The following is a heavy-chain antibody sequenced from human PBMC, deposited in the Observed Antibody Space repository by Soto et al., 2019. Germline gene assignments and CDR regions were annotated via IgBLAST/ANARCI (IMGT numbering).Heavy chain of an antibody. CDR3: AKNGAAGIGWDYYYYYGMDV. Sequence: PGGSLRLSCAASGFTFSSYAMSWVRQAPGKGLEWVSAISGSGGSTYYADSAKGRFTISRDNSKNTLYLQMNSLRAEDTAVYYCAKNGAAGIGWDYYYYYGMDVWGQGTTVTVSS. V-gene: IGHV3-23*01. D-gene: IGHD6-13*01. CDR1: GFTFSSYA. CDR2: ISGSGGST. J-gene: IGHJ6*02.